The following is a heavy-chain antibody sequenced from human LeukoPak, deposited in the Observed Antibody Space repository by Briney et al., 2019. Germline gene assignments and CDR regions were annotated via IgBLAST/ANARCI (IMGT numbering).Heavy chain of an antibody. V-gene: IGHV4-39*01. Sequence: SETLSLTCTVSGGSISSSSDYWGWIRQPPGKGLEWIGSIYYSGSTYYNPSLKSRVTISVDTSKNQCSLKLSSVTAADTAVYYCARVYSSGWIKPGNWFDPWGQGTLVTVSS. CDR3: ARVYSSGWIKPGNWFDP. D-gene: IGHD6-19*01. CDR1: GGSISSSSDY. J-gene: IGHJ5*02. CDR2: IYYSGST.